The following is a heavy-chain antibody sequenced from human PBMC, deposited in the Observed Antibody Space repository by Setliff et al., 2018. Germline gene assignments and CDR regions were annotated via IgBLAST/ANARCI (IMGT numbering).Heavy chain of an antibody. V-gene: IGHV1-69*05. CDR2: SIPMYRTT. Sequence: SVKVSCKASGGTFSRYAISWVRQAPGQGLEWMGGSIPMYRTTKYAQKFQGRVTITTDESTTTAYMELSSLRSEDTAVYYCATGPDIGEFGGNYLNYWGQGTLVTVSS. J-gene: IGHJ4*02. CDR1: GGTFSRYA. CDR3: ATGPDIGEFGGNYLNY. D-gene: IGHD2-15*01.